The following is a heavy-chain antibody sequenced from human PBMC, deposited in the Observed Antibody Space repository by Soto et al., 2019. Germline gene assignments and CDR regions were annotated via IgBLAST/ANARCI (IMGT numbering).Heavy chain of an antibody. J-gene: IGHJ6*02. CDR2: IYYSGST. D-gene: IGHD2-21*02. V-gene: IGHV4-30-4*02. CDR1: GGSSSSGDYY. CDR3: ARDLWGYCGTDCYPLDV. Sequence: PSETLSLTCTVSGGSSSSGDYYWSWIRQPPGKGLEWIGYIYYSGSTYYNPSLKSRVTISVDTSKNQFSLKLNSVTAADTAVYYCARDLWGYCGTDCYPLDVWGQGTTVTVSS.